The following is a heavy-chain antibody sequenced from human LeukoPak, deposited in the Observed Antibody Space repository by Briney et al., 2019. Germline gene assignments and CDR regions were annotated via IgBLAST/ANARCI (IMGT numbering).Heavy chain of an antibody. J-gene: IGHJ4*02. D-gene: IGHD1-26*01. CDR1: GGSISSYF. Sequence: GSLSLTCTVSGGSISSYFWCWGRQVPRKGRSWIVFVYSSGATNYNPSLKSRVSISVDTSKNQVSLNLNSVTAADTAVYYCARAPSELYPPFDSWGQGTLVTVSS. CDR3: ARAPSELYPPFDS. V-gene: IGHV4-59*01. CDR2: VYSSGAT.